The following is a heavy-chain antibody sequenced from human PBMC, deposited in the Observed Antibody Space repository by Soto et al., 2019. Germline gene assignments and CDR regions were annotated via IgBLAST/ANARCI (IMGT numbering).Heavy chain of an antibody. CDR2: ISYSGIT. D-gene: IGHD2-21*01. CDR3: ARGVIH. Sequence: SETLSLTCTVSGAPINNADYYWSWIRQPPGKGLEWIGYISYSGITYSNPSLKGRVTISVDTSKNQFSLKLSSVTAADTAVYYCARGVIHWGQGTLVTVSS. V-gene: IGHV4-30-4*01. CDR1: GAPINNADYY. J-gene: IGHJ4*02.